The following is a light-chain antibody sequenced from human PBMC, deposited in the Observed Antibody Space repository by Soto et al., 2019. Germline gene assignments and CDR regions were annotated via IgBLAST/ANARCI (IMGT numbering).Light chain of an antibody. J-gene: IGKJ1*01. Sequence: DIQMTQSPSTLTGSDRDGVTVXXRASQTIRSWLAWYQQKPGTAPKXLIYEASRLERWGPSSFSGRGSVTHFTLTISSLQPDDFATYSCQQYNRYPLTFGQGTNVEIK. V-gene: IGKV1-5*01. CDR1: QTIRSW. CDR3: QQYNRYPLT. CDR2: EAS.